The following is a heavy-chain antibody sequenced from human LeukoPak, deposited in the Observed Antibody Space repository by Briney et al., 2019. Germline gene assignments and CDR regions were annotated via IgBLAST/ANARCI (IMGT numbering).Heavy chain of an antibody. Sequence: AGGSLRLSCAASGFTFSSYWMSWVRQAPGKGLEWVANIKQDGSEKYYVDSVKGRFTISRDNAKNSLYLQMNSLRAEDTAVYYCARDRWYDSDWYYYYYYYMDVWGKGTTVTVSS. V-gene: IGHV3-7*01. J-gene: IGHJ6*03. CDR1: GFTFSSYW. D-gene: IGHD3/OR15-3a*01. CDR3: ARDRWYDSDWYYYYYYYMDV. CDR2: IKQDGSEK.